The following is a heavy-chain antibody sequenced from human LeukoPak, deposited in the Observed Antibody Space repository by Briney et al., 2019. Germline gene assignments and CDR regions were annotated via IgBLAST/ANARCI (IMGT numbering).Heavy chain of an antibody. J-gene: IGHJ4*02. CDR2: IYYSGST. D-gene: IGHD5-18*01. V-gene: IGHV4-30-4*08. Sequence: SETLPLTCTVSGGPISSGDYYWSWIRQPPGKGLEWIGYIYYSGSTYYNPSLKSRVTISVDTSKNQFSPKLSSVTAADTAVYYCARGPDTAMVHFDYWGQGTLVTVSS. CDR3: ARGPDTAMVHFDY. CDR1: GGPISSGDYY.